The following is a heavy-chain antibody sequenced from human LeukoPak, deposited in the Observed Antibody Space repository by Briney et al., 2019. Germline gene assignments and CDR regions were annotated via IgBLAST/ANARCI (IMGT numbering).Heavy chain of an antibody. D-gene: IGHD6-6*01. Sequence: ASVKVSCKASGYTFTSYAMHWVRQAPGQRLEWMGWINAGNGNTKYSQKFQGRVTITRDTSASTAYMELSSLRSEDTAVYYCARDRIAARLKHYYYYYGMDVWGQGTTATVSS. CDR1: GYTFTSYA. CDR2: INAGNGNT. J-gene: IGHJ6*02. V-gene: IGHV1-3*01. CDR3: ARDRIAARLKHYYYYYGMDV.